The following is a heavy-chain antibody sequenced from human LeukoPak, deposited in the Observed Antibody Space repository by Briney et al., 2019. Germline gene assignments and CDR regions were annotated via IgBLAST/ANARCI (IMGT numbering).Heavy chain of an antibody. CDR2: IYYSGTT. CDR3: ARREWLDRFDY. D-gene: IGHD6-19*01. V-gene: IGHV4-39*01. CDR1: GDSISSTSYY. Sequence: SETLSLTCTVSGDSISSTSYYWGWIRQPPGKGLEWIGNIYYSGTTYYNPSLKSRVTISVDTSKNQFSLKLSSVTAADTAVYYCARREWLDRFDYWGQGTLVTVSS. J-gene: IGHJ4*02.